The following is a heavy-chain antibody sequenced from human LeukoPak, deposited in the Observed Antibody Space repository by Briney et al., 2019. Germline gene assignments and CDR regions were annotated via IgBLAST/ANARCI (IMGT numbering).Heavy chain of an antibody. J-gene: IGHJ4*02. V-gene: IGHV1-69*13. CDR2: IIPIFGTA. Sequence: ASVKVSCKASGGTFSSYAISWVRQAPGQGLEWMGGIIPIFGTANYAQKFQGRVTITADESTSTAYMELSSLRSEDTAVYYCARDGKEGYGPLYFDYWGQGTLVTVSS. D-gene: IGHD5-18*01. CDR1: GGTFSSYA. CDR3: ARDGKEGYGPLYFDY.